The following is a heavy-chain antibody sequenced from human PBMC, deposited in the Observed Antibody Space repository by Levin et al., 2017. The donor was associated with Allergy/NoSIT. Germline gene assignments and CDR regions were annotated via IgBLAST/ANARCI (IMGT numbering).Heavy chain of an antibody. CDR3: ARALDCSTASCPMAYDS. Sequence: SQTLSLTCTVSAGSITDYYWSWIRPPPGKGLEWIGYIYHSRTSNYNTSLRSRATIAVDPSKNQLSLKVTSVTAADTAVYYCARALDCSTASCPMAYDSWGQGTLVTVSS. J-gene: IGHJ4*02. V-gene: IGHV4-59*01. CDR2: IYHSRTS. D-gene: IGHD2-2*01. CDR1: AGSITDYY.